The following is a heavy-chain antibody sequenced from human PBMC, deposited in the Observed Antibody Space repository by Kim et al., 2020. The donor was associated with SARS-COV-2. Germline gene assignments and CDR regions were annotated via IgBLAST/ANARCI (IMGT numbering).Heavy chain of an antibody. V-gene: IGHV7-4-1*02. CDR1: GYTFTSYA. CDR3: AGVRGTIFGVVIIGGWFDP. CDR2: INTNTGNP. D-gene: IGHD3-3*01. Sequence: ASVTVSCKASGYTFTSYAMNWVRQAPGQGLEGMGWINTNTGNPTYAQGFTGRFVFSLDTSVSTAYLQISSLKAEDTAVYYCAGVRGTIFGVVIIGGWFDPWGQGTLVTVSS. J-gene: IGHJ5*02.